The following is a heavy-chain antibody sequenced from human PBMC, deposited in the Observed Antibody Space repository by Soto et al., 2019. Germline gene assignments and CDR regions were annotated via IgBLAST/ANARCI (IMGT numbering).Heavy chain of an antibody. CDR2: INHSGST. J-gene: IGHJ4*02. V-gene: IGHV4-34*01. D-gene: IGHD7-27*01. Sequence: SETLSLTCAVYGGSFSVYYWRWIRQPPGKGLEWIGEINHSGSTNYNPSLKSRVTISVDTSKNQFSLKLSSVTAADTALYYCARGEDKNWGDYHYYFDYWGQGTLVTVSS. CDR1: GGSFSVYY. CDR3: ARGEDKNWGDYHYYFDY.